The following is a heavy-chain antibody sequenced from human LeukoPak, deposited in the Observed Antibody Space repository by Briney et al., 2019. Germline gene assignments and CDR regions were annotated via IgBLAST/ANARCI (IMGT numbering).Heavy chain of an antibody. CDR2: IYPGDPDT. Sequence: GESLKISCKGSGYSFTSYWIGWVRQMPGKGLEWMGIIYPGDPDTRYSPSFQGQVTISADKSISTPDLQWSSLQAADTPRYSYARHSGLYRYGWVDSWGQGTPVTASP. CDR3: ARHSGLYRYGWVDS. CDR1: GYSFTSYW. J-gene: IGHJ4*02. D-gene: IGHD5-18*01. V-gene: IGHV5-51*01.